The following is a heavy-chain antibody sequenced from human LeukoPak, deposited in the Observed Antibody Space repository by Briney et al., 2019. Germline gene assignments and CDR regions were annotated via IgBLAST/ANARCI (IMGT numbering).Heavy chain of an antibody. Sequence: GGSLRLSCVGSGFIFSRFGLMWLREAPGKGLEWVSGIHGNGETTYYGDSVKGRFTISRDNSKSTLYLQMNSLRVEDTAEYFCGRDPNGDYVGAFEFWGQGTKVAVSS. CDR3: GRDPNGDYVGAFEF. CDR2: IHGNGETT. V-gene: IGHV3-23*01. D-gene: IGHD3-16*01. CDR1: GFIFSRFG. J-gene: IGHJ3*01.